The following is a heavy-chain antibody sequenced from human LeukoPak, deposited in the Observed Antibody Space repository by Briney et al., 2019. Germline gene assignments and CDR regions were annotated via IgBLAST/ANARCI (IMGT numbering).Heavy chain of an antibody. CDR1: GGSFSGYY. CDR2: INHSGST. Sequence: NPSETLSLTCAVYGGSFSGYYWSWIRQPPGKGLEWIGEINHSGSTNYNPSLKSRVTISVDTSKNQFSLKLSSVTAADTAVYYCARTVGDIVGFYYYYGMDVWGQGTTVTVSS. D-gene: IGHD2-15*01. CDR3: ARTVGDIVGFYYYYGMDV. J-gene: IGHJ6*02. V-gene: IGHV4-34*01.